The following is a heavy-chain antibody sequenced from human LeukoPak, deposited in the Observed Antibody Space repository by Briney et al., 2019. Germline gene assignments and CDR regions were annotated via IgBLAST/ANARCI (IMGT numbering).Heavy chain of an antibody. CDR2: INPSGGST. Sequence: GASVKVSCKASGYTFTGYYMHWVRQAPGQGLEWMGIINPSGGSTSYARKFQGRVTLTRDTSTSTVYMELSSLRSEDTAVYYCARGSPRIGLLWFGELSPDYWGQGTLVTVSS. CDR1: GYTFTGYY. D-gene: IGHD3-10*01. J-gene: IGHJ4*02. CDR3: ARGSPRIGLLWFGELSPDY. V-gene: IGHV1-46*01.